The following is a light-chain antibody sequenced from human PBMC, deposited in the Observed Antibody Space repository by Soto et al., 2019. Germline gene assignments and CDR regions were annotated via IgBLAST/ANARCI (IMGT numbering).Light chain of an antibody. CDR2: GAS. Sequence: EIVLMQPPDTLSLSPGERATLSCRASQSVSSRYLAWYQQKPGQAPRLLIYGASTRATGIPARFSGSGSGTEFTLTISSLQSEDFAVYYCQQYNNWPPWTFGQGTKVDI. CDR1: QSVSSRY. V-gene: IGKV3-15*01. CDR3: QQYNNWPPWT. J-gene: IGKJ1*01.